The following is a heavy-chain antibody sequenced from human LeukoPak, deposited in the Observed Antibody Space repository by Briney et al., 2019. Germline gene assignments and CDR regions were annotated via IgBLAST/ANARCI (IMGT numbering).Heavy chain of an antibody. J-gene: IGHJ5*02. CDR1: GGTFSSYA. V-gene: IGHV1-69*01. D-gene: IGHD3-16*02. CDR3: ARDWDYGSGSYRYNWFDP. Sequence: SVKVSCKASGGTFSSYAISWVRQAPGQGLEWMGGIIPIFGTANYAQKFQGRVTITADESTSTAYMELSSLRSEDTAVYYCARDWDYGSGSYRYNWFDPWGQGTLVTVSS. CDR2: IIPIFGTA.